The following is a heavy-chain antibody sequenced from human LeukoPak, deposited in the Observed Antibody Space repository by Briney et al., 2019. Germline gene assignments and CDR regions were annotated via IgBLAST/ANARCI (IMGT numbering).Heavy chain of an antibody. CDR1: GGSISSYY. J-gene: IGHJ3*02. CDR3: ARVIRYYYDSSGYDAFDI. CDR2: IHYSGST. V-gene: IGHV4-59*01. Sequence: KASETLSLTCTVSGGSISSYYWSWIRQPPGKGLEWIGYIHYSGSTNYNPSLKSRVTISVDTSKNQFSLKLSSVTAADTAVYYCARVIRYYYDSSGYDAFDIWGQGTMVTVSS. D-gene: IGHD3-22*01.